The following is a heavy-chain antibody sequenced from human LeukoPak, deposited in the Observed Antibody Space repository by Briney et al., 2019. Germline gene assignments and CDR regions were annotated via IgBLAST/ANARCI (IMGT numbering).Heavy chain of an antibody. Sequence: PGGSLRLSCAASGFTLSGFAISWVRQAPGKGLEWVSVISGSGGSTYYADSVKGRFTISRDNSKNTLYLQMNSLRAEDTAVYYCAKASGFPPYYYYGMDVWGQGTKVTVSS. D-gene: IGHD3-10*01. J-gene: IGHJ6*02. CDR2: ISGSGGST. CDR3: AKASGFPPYYYYGMDV. CDR1: GFTLSGFA. V-gene: IGHV3-23*01.